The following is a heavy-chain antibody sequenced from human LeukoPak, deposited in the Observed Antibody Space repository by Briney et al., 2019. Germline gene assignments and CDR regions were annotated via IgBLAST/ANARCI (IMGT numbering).Heavy chain of an antibody. V-gene: IGHV4-38-2*02. CDR3: ARDVESCSGYEQGAHWFDP. CDR1: GYSISSGYY. Sequence: PSETLSLTCTVSGYSISSGYYWGWIRQPPGKGLEWIGRIYTGGSTNYNPSLKSRVTMSVDTSKNQFSLKLSSVTAADTAVYYCARDVESCSGYEQGAHWFDPWGQGTLVTVSS. CDR2: IYTGGST. D-gene: IGHD5-12*01. J-gene: IGHJ5*02.